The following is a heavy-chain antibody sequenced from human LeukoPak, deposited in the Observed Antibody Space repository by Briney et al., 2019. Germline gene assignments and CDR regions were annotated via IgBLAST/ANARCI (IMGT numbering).Heavy chain of an antibody. CDR1: GYSISSSKW. V-gene: IGHV4-28*01. CDR2: IYYSGST. Sequence: PSETLSLTCVVSGYSISSSKWWGWIRKPPGKGLEWIGYIYYSGSTYYNPSLKTRVTMSVDTSKNQFSLKLTSVTAVDTAIYYCARTRDSDMYYFDSWGQGTLVTVSS. D-gene: IGHD5-24*01. CDR3: ARTRDSDMYYFDS. J-gene: IGHJ4*02.